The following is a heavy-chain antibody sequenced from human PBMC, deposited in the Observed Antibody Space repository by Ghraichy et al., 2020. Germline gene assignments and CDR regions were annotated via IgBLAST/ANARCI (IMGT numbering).Heavy chain of an antibody. CDR3: ARRWSLTCYYDSSGLNWFDP. CDR1: GGSISSSSYY. Sequence: SETLSLTCTVSGGSISSSSYYWGWIRQPPGKGLEWIGSIYYSGSTYYNPSLKSRVTISVDTSKNKFSLKLSSVTAADTAVYYCARRWSLTCYYDSSGLNWFDPGGQGSLVTASS. J-gene: IGHJ5*02. V-gene: IGHV4-39*01. CDR2: IYYSGST. D-gene: IGHD3-22*01.